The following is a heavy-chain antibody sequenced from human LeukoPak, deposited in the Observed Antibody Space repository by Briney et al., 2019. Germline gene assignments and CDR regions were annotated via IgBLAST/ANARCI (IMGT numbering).Heavy chain of an antibody. CDR1: GGSISSNY. D-gene: IGHD3-3*01. J-gene: IGHJ6*03. CDR3: ASGPDFYMDV. CDR2: IYYSGRT. V-gene: IGHV4-59*01. Sequence: PSEILSLTCTISGGSISSNYWSWIRQPPGKGLEWIGYIYYSGRTKNNPSLKSRVTISVDTSKNQFSLKLSSVTAADTAVYYCASGPDFYMDVWGKGTTVTVSS.